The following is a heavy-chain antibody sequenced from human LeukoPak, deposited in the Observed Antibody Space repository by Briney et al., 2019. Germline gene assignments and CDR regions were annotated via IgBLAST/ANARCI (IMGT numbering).Heavy chain of an antibody. D-gene: IGHD3-10*01. CDR2: IYYSGST. J-gene: IGHJ6*02. Sequence: SETLSLTCTVSGGSISSCYWSWIWHLPGKGLEWIGYIYYSGSTNSNSTLKSRATTSSDTTKNHFSLKLSSVTAADTAVYYCAGGEGYDGSGVGGHYYGMDVWGQGTTVTVSS. CDR1: GGSISSCY. CDR3: AGGEGYDGSGVGGHYYGMDV. V-gene: IGHV4-59*13.